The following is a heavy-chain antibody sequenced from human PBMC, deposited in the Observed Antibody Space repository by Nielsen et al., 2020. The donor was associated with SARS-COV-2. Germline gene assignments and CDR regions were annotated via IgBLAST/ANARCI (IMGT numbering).Heavy chain of an antibody. V-gene: IGHV3-66*01. Sequence: GGSLRLSCAATGFTVTDTYMSWVRQAPGKGLEWVARVSYSGTAHFADSVEGRFTISRDPSKKTLWLLLSSLRTDDTAVYYCARGGFWSGDLDAFDLWGQGTMVTVSS. D-gene: IGHD3-3*01. J-gene: IGHJ3*01. CDR3: ARGGFWSGDLDAFDL. CDR1: GFTVTDTY. CDR2: VSYSGTA.